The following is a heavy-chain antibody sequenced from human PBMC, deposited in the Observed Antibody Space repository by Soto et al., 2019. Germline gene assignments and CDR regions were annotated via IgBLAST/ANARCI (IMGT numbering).Heavy chain of an antibody. J-gene: IGHJ5*02. Sequence: SETLSLTCTVSGGSISSYYWSWIRQPPGTGLEWIGYIYYSGSTNYNPSLKSRVTISVDTSKNQFSLKLSSVTAAGTAVYYCARERIPRWLQKGGWFDPWGQGTLVTVSS. V-gene: IGHV4-59*01. CDR1: GGSISSYY. CDR3: ARERIPRWLQKGGWFDP. CDR2: IYYSGST. D-gene: IGHD5-12*01.